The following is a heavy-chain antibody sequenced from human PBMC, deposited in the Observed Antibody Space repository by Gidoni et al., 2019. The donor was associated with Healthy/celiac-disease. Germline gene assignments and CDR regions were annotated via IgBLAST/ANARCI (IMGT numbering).Heavy chain of an antibody. CDR1: GFTFSSYA. CDR3: AKTSTSPLLGGVIFDY. J-gene: IGHJ4*02. V-gene: IGHV3-23*01. D-gene: IGHD3-16*01. Sequence: EVQLLESGGGLVKSGGSLRLSCAASGFTFSSYAMSWVCQAPGNGLGLVSAISGSGGSTYYADSVKGRFTISRDNSKNTLYLQMNSLRAEDTAVYYCAKTSTSPLLGGVIFDYWGQGTLVTVSS. CDR2: ISGSGGST.